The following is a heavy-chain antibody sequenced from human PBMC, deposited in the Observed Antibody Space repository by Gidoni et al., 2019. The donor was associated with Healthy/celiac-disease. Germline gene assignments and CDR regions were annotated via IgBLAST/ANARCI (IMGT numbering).Heavy chain of an antibody. CDR2: ISYDGSNK. CDR1: GFTFRSYA. Sequence: QVQLVASGGGVVQPGRSLRLSCSASGFTFRSYALHWVRQAPGKGLEWVAVISYDGSNKYYADSVKGRFTSSRENSKNTLYLQMNSLRAEDTAVYYCARDRCSSTSCYYYYYYGMDVWGQGTTVTVSS. CDR3: ARDRCSSTSCYYYYYYGMDV. D-gene: IGHD2-2*01. V-gene: IGHV3-30-3*01. J-gene: IGHJ6*02.